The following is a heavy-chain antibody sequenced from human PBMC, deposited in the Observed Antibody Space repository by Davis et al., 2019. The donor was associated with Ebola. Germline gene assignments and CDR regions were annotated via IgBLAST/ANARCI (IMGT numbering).Heavy chain of an antibody. Sequence: PGGSLRLSCAASGFTFSGSAMHWVRQASGKGLEWVGRIRSKANSYATAYAASVKGRFTISRDDSKNTAYLQMNSLKTEDTAVYYCTRYRCSGGSCYPNWFDPWGQGTLVTVSS. CDR2: IRSKANSYAT. J-gene: IGHJ5*02. V-gene: IGHV3-73*01. CDR3: TRYRCSGGSCYPNWFDP. CDR1: GFTFSGSA. D-gene: IGHD2-15*01.